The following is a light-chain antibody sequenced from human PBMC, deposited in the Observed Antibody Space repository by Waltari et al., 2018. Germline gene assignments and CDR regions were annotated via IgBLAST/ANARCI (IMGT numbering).Light chain of an antibody. CDR1: NSNIGSNT. J-gene: IGLJ1*01. Sequence: QSVLTQPPSASATPGQRVTISCSGRNSNIGSNTVHWYQQLPGTPPKFLIYNNNQSPSGGPARFSGSRSGTSAFLAISGLQSEDEADYYCASWDDRLNGYVLGTGTKVTAL. V-gene: IGLV1-44*01. CDR2: NNN. CDR3: ASWDDRLNGYV.